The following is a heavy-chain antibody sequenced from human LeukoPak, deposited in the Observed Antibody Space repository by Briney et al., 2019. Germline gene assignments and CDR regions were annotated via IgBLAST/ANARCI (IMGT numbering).Heavy chain of an antibody. D-gene: IGHD3-9*01. CDR2: INGDGRRI. CDR1: GFTFSTAW. V-gene: IGHV3-74*01. J-gene: IGHJ6*02. CDR3: TKDYCGKFCSAV. Sequence: TGGSLRLSCVASGFTFSTAWMHWARQTPGKGLVWVSHINGDGRRINYADDVKGRFTISRDNAKNTLYLQMNSLRAEDTAKYYCTKDYCGKFCSAVWGQGTTVTVSS.